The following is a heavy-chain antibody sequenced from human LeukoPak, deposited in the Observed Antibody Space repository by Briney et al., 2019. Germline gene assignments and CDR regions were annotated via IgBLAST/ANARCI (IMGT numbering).Heavy chain of an antibody. D-gene: IGHD7-27*01. CDR1: GGSISSSSYY. Sequence: PSETLSLTCTVSGGSISSSSYYWGWIRQPPGKGLEWIGSIYYSGSTYYNPSLKSRVTISVDTSKNQFSLKPSSVTAADTAVYYCARQLGKDDNYYYMDVWGKGTTVTVSS. CDR2: IYYSGST. CDR3: ARQLGKDDNYYYMDV. V-gene: IGHV4-39*01. J-gene: IGHJ6*03.